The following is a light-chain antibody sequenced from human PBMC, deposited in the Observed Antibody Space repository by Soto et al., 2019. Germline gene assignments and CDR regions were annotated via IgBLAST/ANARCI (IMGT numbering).Light chain of an antibody. Sequence: QLVLTQPASVSGSPGQSITISCTGTSSDVGGYNYVSWYQQHPGKAPKLIIFEVSNRPSGISSRFSGSKSGNTASLTISGLQAEDEADYYCASYTSSSTSVIFGRGTKVTVL. V-gene: IGLV2-14*01. J-gene: IGLJ2*01. CDR3: ASYTSSSTSVI. CDR1: SSDVGGYNY. CDR2: EVS.